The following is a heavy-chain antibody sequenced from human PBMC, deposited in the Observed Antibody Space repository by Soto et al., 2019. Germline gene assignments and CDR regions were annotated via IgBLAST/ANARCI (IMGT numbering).Heavy chain of an antibody. CDR1: GFTFSDYY. CDR2: ISSSGSTI. J-gene: IGHJ6*03. D-gene: IGHD4-17*01. CDR3: ARCARDYGDYGVYYYYYMDV. V-gene: IGHV3-11*01. Sequence: GGSLRLSCAASGFTFSDYYMSWIRQAPGKGLEWVSYISSSGSTIYYADSVKGRFTISRDNAKNSLYLQMNSLRAEDTAVYYCARCARDYGDYGVYYYYYMDVWGKGTTVTVSS.